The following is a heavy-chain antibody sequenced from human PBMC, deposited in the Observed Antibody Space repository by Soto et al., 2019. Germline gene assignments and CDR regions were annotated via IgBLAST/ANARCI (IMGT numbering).Heavy chain of an antibody. D-gene: IGHD3-3*01. V-gene: IGHV3-13*04. Sequence: GGSLRLSCAASGFTFSSYDMHWVRQATGKGLEWVSAIGTAGDTYYPGSVKGRFTISRENAKNSLYLQMNSLRAGDTAVYYCARHLHRITLYQWWGQGSLVTVAS. CDR2: IGTAGDT. CDR3: ARHLHRITLYQW. J-gene: IGHJ4*02. CDR1: GFTFSSYD.